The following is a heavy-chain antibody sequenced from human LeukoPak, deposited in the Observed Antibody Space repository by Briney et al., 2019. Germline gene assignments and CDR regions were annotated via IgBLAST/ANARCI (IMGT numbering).Heavy chain of an antibody. CDR3: ARGSRGFWEPTGEYSFDS. J-gene: IGHJ4*02. V-gene: IGHV4-59*01. Sequence: SETLSLTCTVSGGSISSCYWSCIREPPGEGLECIGYVYYSGSTKYNPSLKRRVTLSVDTSQNQFSLRLRSVTAADTAVYYCARGSRGFWEPTGEYSFDSWGQRNLVTVSS. CDR2: VYYSGST. D-gene: IGHD7-27*01. CDR1: GGSISSCY.